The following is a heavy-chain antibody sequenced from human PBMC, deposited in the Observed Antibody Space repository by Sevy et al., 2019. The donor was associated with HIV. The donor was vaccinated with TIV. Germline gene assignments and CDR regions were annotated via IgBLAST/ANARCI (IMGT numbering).Heavy chain of an antibody. V-gene: IGHV4-59*01. D-gene: IGHD3-9*01. CDR1: GDSISGYF. Sequence: SETLSLTCTISGDSISGYFWSWIRQPPGKGLEWIGYIQNSGSTNYNPSLKSRVTISVDTSNNQFSLKVSSVTAADTAVYYCARGVRELQYVDWFSVFDYWGQGKLVTVSS. CDR3: ARGVRELQYVDWFSVFDY. CDR2: IQNSGST. J-gene: IGHJ4*02.